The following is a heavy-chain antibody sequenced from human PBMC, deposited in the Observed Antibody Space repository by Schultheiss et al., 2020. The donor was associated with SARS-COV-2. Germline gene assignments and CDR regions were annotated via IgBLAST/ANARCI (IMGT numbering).Heavy chain of an antibody. CDR3: ARDQPPIAVAGLYWFDP. Sequence: SETLSLTCTVSGGSISSGGYYWSWIRQPPGKGLEWIGYIYYSGSTYYNPSLKSRVTISVDTSKNQFSLKLSSVTAADTAVYYCARDQPPIAVAGLYWFDPWGQGTLVTVSS. V-gene: IGHV4-30-4*01. CDR2: IYYSGST. D-gene: IGHD6-19*01. CDR1: GGSISSGGYY. J-gene: IGHJ5*02.